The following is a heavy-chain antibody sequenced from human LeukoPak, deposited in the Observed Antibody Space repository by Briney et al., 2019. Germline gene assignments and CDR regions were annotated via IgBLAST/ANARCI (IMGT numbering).Heavy chain of an antibody. D-gene: IGHD4-17*01. Sequence: GGSLRLSCAASGFTFSDYYMSWIRQAPGKGLEWVSYISSSSSTIYYADSVKSRFTISRDNAKNSLYLQMNSLRAEDTAVYYCARDRKPQKSYGDYSPPYWGQGTLVTVSS. J-gene: IGHJ4*02. CDR2: ISSSSSTI. CDR3: ARDRKPQKSYGDYSPPY. V-gene: IGHV3-11*04. CDR1: GFTFSDYY.